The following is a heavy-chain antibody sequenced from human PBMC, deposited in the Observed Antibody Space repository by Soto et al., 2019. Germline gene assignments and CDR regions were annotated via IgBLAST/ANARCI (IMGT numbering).Heavy chain of an antibody. D-gene: IGHD7-27*01. CDR2: IYHSGST. Sequence: SETLSLTCTVSGDSFTRNYWTWIRQSPGKGLEWIGHIYHSGSTNYNPSLKSRVTISVDRSKNQFSLKLSSVTAADTAAYYCARRWGTRFDLWGKGTLVPVYS. V-gene: IGHV4-59*01. CDR1: GDSFTRNY. J-gene: IGHJ4*02. CDR3: ARRWGTRFDL.